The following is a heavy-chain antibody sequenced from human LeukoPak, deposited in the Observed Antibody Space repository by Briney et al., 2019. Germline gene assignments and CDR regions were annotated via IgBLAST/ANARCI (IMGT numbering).Heavy chain of an antibody. CDR2: IYTSGST. CDR1: GGSISSYY. Sequence: SETLSLTCTVSGGSISSYYWSWIRQPAGKGLEWIGRIYTSGSTNYNPPLKSRVTISVDKSKNQFSLKLSSVTAADTAVYYCARDYGGGYAEYFQHWGQGTLVTVSS. V-gene: IGHV4-4*07. D-gene: IGHD4-23*01. CDR3: ARDYGGGYAEYFQH. J-gene: IGHJ1*01.